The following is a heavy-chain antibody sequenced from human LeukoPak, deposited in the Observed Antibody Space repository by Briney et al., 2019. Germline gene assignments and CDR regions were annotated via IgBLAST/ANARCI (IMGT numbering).Heavy chain of an antibody. Sequence: GGSLRLSCAASGFTFSSYAMSWVRQAPGKGLEWVSAISGSGGSTYYADSVTGRFTISRDNSKNTLYLQMNSLRAEDTAVYYCAKDVATTQKYSYDSTPLGYFDYWGQGTLVTVSS. J-gene: IGHJ4*02. D-gene: IGHD3-22*01. CDR2: ISGSGGST. V-gene: IGHV3-23*01. CDR3: AKDVATTQKYSYDSTPLGYFDY. CDR1: GFTFSSYA.